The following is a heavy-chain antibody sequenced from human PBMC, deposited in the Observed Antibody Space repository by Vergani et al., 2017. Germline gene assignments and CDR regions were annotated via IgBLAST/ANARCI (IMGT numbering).Heavy chain of an antibody. D-gene: IGHD6-19*01. CDR2: ISYDGSNK. J-gene: IGHJ4*02. CDR3: AKDRGAVAGLFDY. Sequence: QVQLVESGGGVVQPGRSLRLSCAASGFPFSRYGMHWVRQAPGKGLEWVAVISYDGSNKYSADSVKGRFTISRDNSKNTLYLQMNRLRAEDTAVYYCAKDRGAVAGLFDYWGQGTLVTVSS. V-gene: IGHV3-30*18. CDR1: GFPFSRYG.